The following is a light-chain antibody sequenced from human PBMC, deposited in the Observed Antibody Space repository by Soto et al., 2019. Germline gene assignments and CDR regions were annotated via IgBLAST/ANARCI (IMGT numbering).Light chain of an antibody. J-gene: IGKJ5*01. V-gene: IGKV3-11*01. CDR1: QSVSSY. Sequence: EIVLTQSPGTLPLSPGERATLSCRASQSVSSYLAWYQQKPGQAPRLLIYDASNRATGIPARFSGSGSGTDVTLTISSLQTEDGAVYYCQQRSNWPTTFGQGTRLEIK. CDR3: QQRSNWPTT. CDR2: DAS.